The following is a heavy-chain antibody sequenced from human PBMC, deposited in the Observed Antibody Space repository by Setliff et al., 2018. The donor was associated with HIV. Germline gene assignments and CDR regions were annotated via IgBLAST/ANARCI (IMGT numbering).Heavy chain of an antibody. J-gene: IGHJ5*02. D-gene: IGHD3-10*01. CDR3: ARRIDNSGTFPDKNWLDP. CDR1: GTSFSDHY. CDR2: MNQSGTT. Sequence: SDTLSLTCSVYGTSFSDHYWSWVRQTPGKGLEWIGEMNQSGTTNYNPSLQSRVSMSIDTSKNQFSLKLSSVTAADTAMYYCARRIDNSGTFPDKNWLDPWGQGSPVTVSS. V-gene: IGHV4-34*01.